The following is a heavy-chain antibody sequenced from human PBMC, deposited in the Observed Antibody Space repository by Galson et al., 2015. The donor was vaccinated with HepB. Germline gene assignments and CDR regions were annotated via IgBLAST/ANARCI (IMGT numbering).Heavy chain of an antibody. Sequence: SLRLSCAASGFTFRSYAMSWVRQAPGKGLEWVSSISGSGGSTNHADSVEGRFTVSRDNSNNILYLQLSSLRVDDTAVYYCAKAASSSWSNKKFDYWGQGTLVTVSS. CDR3: AKAASSSWSNKKFDY. V-gene: IGHV3-23*01. J-gene: IGHJ4*02. CDR2: ISGSGGST. D-gene: IGHD6-13*01. CDR1: GFTFRSYA.